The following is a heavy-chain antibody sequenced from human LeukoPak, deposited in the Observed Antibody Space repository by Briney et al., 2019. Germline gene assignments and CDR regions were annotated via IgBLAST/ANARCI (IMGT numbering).Heavy chain of an antibody. D-gene: IGHD2-15*01. CDR1: GFTFSSYW. V-gene: IGHV3-74*01. CDR3: ARDIGGRRASDY. Sequence: PGGSMRLSCAASGFTFSSYWMHCVRQAPGKGLVWVSRINTDGSSTNYADSVKGRFTISRDNAKNSLYLQMNSLRAEDTAVYYCARDIGGRRASDYWGQGTLVTVSS. J-gene: IGHJ4*02. CDR2: INTDGSST.